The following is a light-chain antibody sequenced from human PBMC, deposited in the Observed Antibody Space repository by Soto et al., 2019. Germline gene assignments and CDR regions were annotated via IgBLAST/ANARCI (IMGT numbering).Light chain of an antibody. J-gene: IGKJ2*01. CDR1: QSVSSN. V-gene: IGKV3-15*01. CDR2: GAS. Sequence: EIVMTQSPATLSVSPGEGATLSCRASQSVSSNLIWYQQKPGQAPRLLIHGASTRATGIPARFSGSGSGTEFTLTISSLQSEDVAVYYCQQYNDWPYTFGQGTKLEIK. CDR3: QQYNDWPYT.